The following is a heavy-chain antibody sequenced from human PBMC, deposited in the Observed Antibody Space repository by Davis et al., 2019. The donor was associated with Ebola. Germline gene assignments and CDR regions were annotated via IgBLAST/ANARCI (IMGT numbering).Heavy chain of an antibody. J-gene: IGHJ4*02. D-gene: IGHD3-22*01. CDR3: ARVGDFYDSSGYSQHFDS. CDR2: VYYSGST. Sequence: SETLSLTCTVSGGSISSYYWSRIRQPPGKGLEWIGYVYYSGSTNYNPSLKSRVTISIDTSKNQFYLKLTSVTAADTAVYYCARVGDFYDSSGYSQHFDSWGQGSLVTVSS. CDR1: GGSISSYY. V-gene: IGHV4-59*01.